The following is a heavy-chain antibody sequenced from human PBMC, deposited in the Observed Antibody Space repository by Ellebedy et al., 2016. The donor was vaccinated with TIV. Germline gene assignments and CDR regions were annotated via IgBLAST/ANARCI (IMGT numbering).Heavy chain of an antibody. D-gene: IGHD6-13*01. CDR3: ARDLFGPWSIAAAGTLSYYYGMDV. V-gene: IGHV4-4*07. J-gene: IGHJ6*02. CDR2: IYTSGST. Sequence: MPGGSLRLSCTVSGGSISSYYWSWIRQPAGKGLEWIGRIYTSGSTNYNPSLKSRVTMSVDTSKNQFSLKLSSVTAADTAVYYCARDLFGPWSIAAAGTLSYYYGMDVWGQGTTVTVSS. CDR1: GGSISSYY.